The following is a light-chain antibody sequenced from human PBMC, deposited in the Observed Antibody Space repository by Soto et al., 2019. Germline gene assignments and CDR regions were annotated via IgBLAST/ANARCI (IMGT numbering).Light chain of an antibody. Sequence: EIVLTQSPGTLSLSPGERATLSCRASQSVSNNYLAWYQQKPGQAPRLLIYGASNRATGIPARFSGSGSGTEFTLTISSLQSEDFAVYYCQQYNNWPVTFGQGTKVDIK. CDR1: QSVSNN. CDR2: GAS. CDR3: QQYNNWPVT. V-gene: IGKV3-15*01. J-gene: IGKJ1*01.